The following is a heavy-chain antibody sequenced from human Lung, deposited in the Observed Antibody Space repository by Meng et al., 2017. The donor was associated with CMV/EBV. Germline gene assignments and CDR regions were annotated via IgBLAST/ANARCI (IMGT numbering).Heavy chain of an antibody. CDR1: GCTFSSYA. CDR3: GRESLQSGFFDY. V-gene: IGHV1-69*05. J-gene: IGHJ4*02. CDR2: INPMFGTK. Sequence: SVXVSCKACGCTFSSYAISWVRQAPGQGLEWMGGINPMFGTKSYAQKIQGRVTITKDESTSTDYMELSSRRCEDTAVYYCGRESLQSGFFDYWGQGTLVTVSS.